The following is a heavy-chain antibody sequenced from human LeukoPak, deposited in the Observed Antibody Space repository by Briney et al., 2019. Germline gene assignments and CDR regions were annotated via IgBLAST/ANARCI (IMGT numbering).Heavy chain of an antibody. J-gene: IGHJ6*02. CDR2: ISGGGYST. Sequence: GGSLRLSCAASGFTFSSYAMSWVRQAPGKGLEWVSVISGGGYSTYYAASVKGRFTISRDNSKNTLYLQMNSLRAEDTAVCYCAKGPSDIVVSYYGMDVWGQGTTVTVSS. V-gene: IGHV3-23*01. CDR1: GFTFSSYA. D-gene: IGHD5-12*01. CDR3: AKGPSDIVVSYYGMDV.